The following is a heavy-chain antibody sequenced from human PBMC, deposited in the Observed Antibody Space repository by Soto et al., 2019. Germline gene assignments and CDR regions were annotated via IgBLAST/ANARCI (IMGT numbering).Heavy chain of an antibody. Sequence: SETLSLTCTVSRGSITSSSYYWGWIRQPPGKGLEWIGSIYYSGSTYYNPSLKSRVTISVDTSKNQFSLKLSSVTAADTAVYYCATQEVGGTYVYTFDPWGQGTLVTVSS. CDR1: RGSITSSSYY. D-gene: IGHD1-26*01. CDR2: IYYSGST. J-gene: IGHJ5*02. CDR3: ATQEVGGTYVYTFDP. V-gene: IGHV4-39*01.